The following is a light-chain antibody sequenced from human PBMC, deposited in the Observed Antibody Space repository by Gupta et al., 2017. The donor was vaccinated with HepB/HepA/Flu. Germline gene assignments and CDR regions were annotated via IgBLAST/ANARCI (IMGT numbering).Light chain of an antibody. J-gene: IGKJ4*01. V-gene: IGKV3D-20*01. Sequence: EIVLTQSPATLSLSPGERATLPCGASRSVGSNYLAWYQQKPGLAPSLLIYDASSRATGIPDRFSGSGSGTDFTLTITSLEPDDSAVYYCHQYAASPRTFGGGTKVEIK. CDR2: DAS. CDR3: HQYAASPRT. CDR1: RSVGSNY.